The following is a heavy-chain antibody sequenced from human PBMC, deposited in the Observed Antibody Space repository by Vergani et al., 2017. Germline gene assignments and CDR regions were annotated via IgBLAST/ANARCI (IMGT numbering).Heavy chain of an antibody. J-gene: IGHJ6*02. CDR2: ISGSGGST. CDR1: GFSFSNYA. D-gene: IGHD4-17*01. CDR3: AKGVYGDYRYYYGMDV. V-gene: IGHV3-23*01. Sequence: EVQLLESRGALVQPGGSLRLSCAASGFSFSNYAMSWVRQASGTGLEWVSVISGSGGSTYYADSVKGRFTISRDNSKNTLYLQMNSLRAEDTAVYYCAKGVYGDYRYYYGMDVWGQGTTVTVSS.